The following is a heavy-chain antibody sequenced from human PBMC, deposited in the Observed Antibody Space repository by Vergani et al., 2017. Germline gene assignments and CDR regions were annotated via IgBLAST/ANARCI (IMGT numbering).Heavy chain of an antibody. CDR3: ARDLLPNYDFWSGYSHAYYYYYGMDV. Sequence: EVQLVESGGGLVQPGGSLRLSCAASGFTFSSYWMHWVRHAPGKGLVWVSRINSDGSSTSYADSVKGRLTISRDNAKNTLYLQMNSLRAEDTAVYYCARDLLPNYDFWSGYSHAYYYYYGMDVWGQGTMVTVSS. CDR1: GFTFSSYW. D-gene: IGHD3-3*01. V-gene: IGHV3-74*01. CDR2: INSDGSST. J-gene: IGHJ6*02.